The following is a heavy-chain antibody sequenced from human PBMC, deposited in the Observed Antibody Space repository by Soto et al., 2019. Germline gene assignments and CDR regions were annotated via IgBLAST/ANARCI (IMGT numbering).Heavy chain of an antibody. CDR2: IYYSGST. CDR3: ARSSAAGDNNYYYYYMDV. CDR1: GGSISSYY. Sequence: SETLSLTCTVSGGSISSYYWSWIRQPPGKGLEWIGYIYYSGSTNYNPSLKSRVTISVDTSKNQCSLKLSSVTAADTAVYYCARSSAAGDNNYYYYYMDVWGKGTTVTVSS. V-gene: IGHV4-59*01. D-gene: IGHD6-13*01. J-gene: IGHJ6*03.